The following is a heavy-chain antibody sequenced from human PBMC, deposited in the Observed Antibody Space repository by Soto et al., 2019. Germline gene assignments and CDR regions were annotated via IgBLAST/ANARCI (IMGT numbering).Heavy chain of an antibody. D-gene: IGHD3-22*01. CDR3: ARVVRYYDSSGYYLNWFDP. CDR2: IYYSGNT. Sequence: PSETLSITCTVSGDSISSGDSYWSWIRQHPGKGLEWIGSIYYSGNTYYNPSLKSRVTISVDTSKNRFSLKLSSVTAADTAVYYCARVVRYYDSSGYYLNWFDPWGQGTLVTVS. J-gene: IGHJ5*02. CDR1: GDSISSGDSY. V-gene: IGHV4-31*03.